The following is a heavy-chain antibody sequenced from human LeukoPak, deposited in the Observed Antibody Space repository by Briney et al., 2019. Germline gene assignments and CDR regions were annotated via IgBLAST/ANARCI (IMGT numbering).Heavy chain of an antibody. D-gene: IGHD2-15*01. Sequence: PSETLSLTRAVYGGSFSGYYWSWIRQPPGKGLEWIGEINHSGSTNYNPSLKSRVTISVDTSKNQFSLKLSSVTAADTAVYYCARGPLRVAARFDPWGQGTLVTVSS. CDR1: GGSFSGYY. CDR2: INHSGST. CDR3: ARGPLRVAARFDP. J-gene: IGHJ5*02. V-gene: IGHV4-34*01.